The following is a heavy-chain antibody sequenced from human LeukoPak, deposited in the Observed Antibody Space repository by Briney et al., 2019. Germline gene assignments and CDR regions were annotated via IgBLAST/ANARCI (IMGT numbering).Heavy chain of an antibody. CDR3: ARGDPPPYYYMDV. Sequence: SETLSLTCTVSGGSISSGSYYWSWIRQPAGKGLEWIGRIYTSGSTNYNPSLKSRVTISVDTSKNQFSLKLSSVTAADTAVYYCARGDPPPYYYMDVWGKGTTVTVSS. J-gene: IGHJ6*03. CDR2: IYTSGST. D-gene: IGHD3-16*01. CDR1: GGSISSGSYY. V-gene: IGHV4-61*02.